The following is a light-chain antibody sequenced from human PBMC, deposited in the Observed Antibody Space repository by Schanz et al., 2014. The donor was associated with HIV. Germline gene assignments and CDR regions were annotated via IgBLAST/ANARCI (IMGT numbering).Light chain of an antibody. V-gene: IGLV2-8*01. CDR1: SSDVGGYNY. Sequence: QSALTQPPSASGSPGQSVTISCTGTSSDVGGYNYVSWYQQHPGKAPKVMIYEVSKRPSGVPDRFSGSKSDNTASLTVSGLQTEDEADYYCLSYAGNNNLIFGGGTKVTVL. J-gene: IGLJ2*01. CDR3: LSYAGNNNLI. CDR2: EVS.